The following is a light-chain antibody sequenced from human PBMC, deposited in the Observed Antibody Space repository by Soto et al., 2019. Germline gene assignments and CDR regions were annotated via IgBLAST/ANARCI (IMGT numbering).Light chain of an antibody. V-gene: IGLV7-46*01. CDR3: FLSYSEAVV. Sequence: QAVVTQEPSLTVSPGGTVTLTCGSITGVVTIGHHPHWFQQKPGQAPMTLIYDTSNTHSWTPARFSGSLLGGKAALTLSGEQLDDEAEYYCFLSYSEAVVFGGGTKVTVL. J-gene: IGLJ3*02. CDR1: TGVVTIGHH. CDR2: DTS.